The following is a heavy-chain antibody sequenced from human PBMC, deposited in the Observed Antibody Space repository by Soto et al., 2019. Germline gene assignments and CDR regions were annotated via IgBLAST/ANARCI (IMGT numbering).Heavy chain of an antibody. V-gene: IGHV4-4*02. CDR1: GGSISSSNW. J-gene: IGHJ6*02. D-gene: IGHD3-10*01. CDR3: AKGRHYYGSGSTRYYYYGMDV. Sequence: QVQLQESGPGLVKPSGTLSLTCAVSGGSISSSNWWSWVRQPPGKGLEWIGEIYHSGSTNYNPSLKRRVTISVDKSKNQFSLKLSSVTAADTAVYYCAKGRHYYGSGSTRYYYYGMDVWGQGTTVTVSS. CDR2: IYHSGST.